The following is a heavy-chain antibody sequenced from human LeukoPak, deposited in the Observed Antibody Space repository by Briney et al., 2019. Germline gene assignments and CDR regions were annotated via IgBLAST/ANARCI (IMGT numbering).Heavy chain of an antibody. Sequence: SETLSLTCAVYGGSFSGCYWSWIRQPPGKGLEWIGEINHSGSTNYNPSLKSRVTISVDTSKNQFSLKLSSVTAADTAVYYCARGRGFKAAHLDPWGQGTLVTVSS. V-gene: IGHV4-34*01. CDR1: GGSFSGCY. J-gene: IGHJ5*02. CDR3: ARGRGFKAAHLDP. CDR2: INHSGST. D-gene: IGHD6-6*01.